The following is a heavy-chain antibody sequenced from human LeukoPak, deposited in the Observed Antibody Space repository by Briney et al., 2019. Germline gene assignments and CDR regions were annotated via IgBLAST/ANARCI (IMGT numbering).Heavy chain of an antibody. V-gene: IGHV3-7*01. CDR1: GFTFSSYW. Sequence: PGGSLRLSCAASGFTFSSYWMSWVRQAPGKGLEWVANIKQDGSEKYYVDSVKGRFTISRDNAKNSLYLQMSSLRAEDTAVYYCARDVAVEGPLFAFDIWGQGTMVTVSS. CDR2: IKQDGSEK. CDR3: ARDVAVEGPLFAFDI. J-gene: IGHJ3*02. D-gene: IGHD6-19*01.